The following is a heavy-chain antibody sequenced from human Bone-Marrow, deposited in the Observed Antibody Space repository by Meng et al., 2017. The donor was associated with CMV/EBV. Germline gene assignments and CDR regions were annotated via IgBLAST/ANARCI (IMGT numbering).Heavy chain of an antibody. Sequence: ASVKVSCKASGYTFTSYGISWVRQAPGQGLEWMGWISAYNGNTNYAQKLQGRVTMTTDTSTSTAYMELRSLRSDDTAVYYCARDLVVYYYYYGMDVWGQGPTVTVSS. CDR2: ISAYNGNT. D-gene: IGHD6-6*01. CDR3: ARDLVVYYYYYGMDV. J-gene: IGHJ6*02. CDR1: GYTFTSYG. V-gene: IGHV1-18*01.